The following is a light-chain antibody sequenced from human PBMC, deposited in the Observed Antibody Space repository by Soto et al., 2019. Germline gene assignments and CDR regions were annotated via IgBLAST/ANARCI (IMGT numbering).Light chain of an antibody. Sequence: QSALTQPASVSGSPGQSITISCTGTSSDVGGYNYVSWYQQHPGKAPKLMIYDVTTRPSGVSNRFSGSKSGSTASLTISGLQAEDEADYYCSSYTSNNTVVFGGGTKLTVL. V-gene: IGLV2-14*03. CDR2: DVT. J-gene: IGLJ2*01. CDR1: SSDVGGYNY. CDR3: SSYTSNNTVV.